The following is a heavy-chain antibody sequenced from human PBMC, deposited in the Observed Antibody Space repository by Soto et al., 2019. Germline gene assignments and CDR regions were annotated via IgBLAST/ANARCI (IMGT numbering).Heavy chain of an antibody. CDR2: ISSSSSYI. D-gene: IGHD2-15*01. V-gene: IGHV3-21*01. J-gene: IGHJ4*02. Sequence: GGSLRLSCGASGFSFINYNMNWVRQAPGKGLEWVSYISSSSSYIYYADPVKGRFTISRDNAKNSLYLQMNSLRAEDTALYYCARSGYCSGSSCYSDYWGLGTLVTVSS. CDR3: ARSGYCSGSSCYSDY. CDR1: GFSFINYN.